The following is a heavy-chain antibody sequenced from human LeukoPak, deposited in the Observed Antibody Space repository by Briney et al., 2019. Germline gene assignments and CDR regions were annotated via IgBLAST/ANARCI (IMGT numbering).Heavy chain of an antibody. Sequence: GRSLRLSCAASGFTVSSNYMSWVRQAPGKGLEWVSIIYSGGSTFYADSVKGRFTISRDNSKNTLYLQMNSLRAEDTAVYYCARGGSYLSAFDIWGQGTMVTVSS. CDR1: GFTVSSNY. CDR3: ARGGSYLSAFDI. CDR2: IYSGGST. V-gene: IGHV3-53*01. D-gene: IGHD1-26*01. J-gene: IGHJ3*02.